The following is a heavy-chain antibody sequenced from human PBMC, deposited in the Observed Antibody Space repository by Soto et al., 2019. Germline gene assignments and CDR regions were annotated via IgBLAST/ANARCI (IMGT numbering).Heavy chain of an antibody. V-gene: IGHV3-23*01. J-gene: IGHJ4*02. D-gene: IGHD6-19*01. CDR2: ISGSGGST. Sequence: GGSLRLSCAASGFTFSSYAMSWVRQAPGKGLEWVSAISGSGGSTYYADSVKGRFTISRDNSKNTLYLQMNSLRAEDTAVYYCATRRDAGIAVAGFHFDYWGQGTLVTVSS. CDR3: ATRRDAGIAVAGFHFDY. CDR1: GFTFSSYA.